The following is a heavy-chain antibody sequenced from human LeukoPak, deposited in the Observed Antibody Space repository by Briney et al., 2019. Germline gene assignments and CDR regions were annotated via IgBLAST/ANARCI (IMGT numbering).Heavy chain of an antibody. CDR1: GFPFSDYE. CDR3: ASGVNMKWY. CDR2: ISSGSSI. D-gene: IGHD2/OR15-2a*01. Sequence: PGGSLRLSCAASGFPFSDYEMNWVRQAPGKGLEWVSYISSGSSIYYADSVKGRFSISRDNAKNSLYLQMNSLRVEDTAVYYCASGVNMKWYWSQGTLVTVSS. J-gene: IGHJ4*02. V-gene: IGHV3-48*03.